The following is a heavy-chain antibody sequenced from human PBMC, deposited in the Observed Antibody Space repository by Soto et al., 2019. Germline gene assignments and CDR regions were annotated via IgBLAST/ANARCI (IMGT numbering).Heavy chain of an antibody. CDR1: GLDFSSEV. CDR3: AKVGPSYYYGMDV. D-gene: IGHD1-26*01. V-gene: IGHV3-23*01. Sequence: PGGSLRLSCAASGLDFSSEVMCWVRQAPGKGLEWVSSISGSGRTIYHADSMRGRFATSRDNSKNSLYLQLNNLRVDDTAVYYCAKVGPSYYYGMDVWGQGTTVTVSS. J-gene: IGHJ6*02. CDR2: ISGSGRTI.